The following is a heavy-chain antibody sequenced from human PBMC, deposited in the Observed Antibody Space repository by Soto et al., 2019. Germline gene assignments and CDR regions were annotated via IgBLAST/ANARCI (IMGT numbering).Heavy chain of an antibody. CDR2: ISWNSGSI. Sequence: EVQLVESGGGLVQPGRSLRLSCAASGFTFDDYAMHWVRQAPGKGLEWVSGISWNSGSIGYADSVKGPFTISRDNAKKPLYLKMNSLSAEDTAFYYCEKGLGRGVVMLKAAFDNWGQGTLVTVSS. CDR3: EKGLGRGVVMLKAAFDN. D-gene: IGHD3-3*01. V-gene: IGHV3-9*01. CDR1: GFTFDDYA. J-gene: IGHJ4*02.